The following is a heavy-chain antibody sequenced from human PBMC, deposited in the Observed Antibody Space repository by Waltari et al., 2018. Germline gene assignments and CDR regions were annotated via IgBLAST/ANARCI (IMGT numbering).Heavy chain of an antibody. CDR2: FDPEDGET. CDR3: ATSVWYDSSGYLY. D-gene: IGHD3-22*01. V-gene: IGHV1-24*01. J-gene: IGHJ4*02. Sequence: MHWVRQAPGKGIEWMGGFDPEDGETIYAQKFQGRVTMTEDTSTDTAYIELSSLRSEDTAVYYCATSVWYDSSGYLYWGQGTLVTVSS.